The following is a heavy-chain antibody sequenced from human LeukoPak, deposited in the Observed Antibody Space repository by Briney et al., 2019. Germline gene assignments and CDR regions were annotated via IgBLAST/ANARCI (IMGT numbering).Heavy chain of an antibody. CDR2: IPSDGTTK. J-gene: IGHJ4*02. CDR3: AGQWLIKRTTYYFDF. V-gene: IGHV3-30*04. D-gene: IGHD6-19*01. Sequence: GGSLRLSCAASGFTFSTYAMHWVRQAPGKGLEWVAIIPSDGTTKSYTDSVKGRFTVSRDNSKNTLSLQMNSLRPEDTAVYYCAGQWLIKRTTYYFDFWGQGTLVTVSS. CDR1: GFTFSTYA.